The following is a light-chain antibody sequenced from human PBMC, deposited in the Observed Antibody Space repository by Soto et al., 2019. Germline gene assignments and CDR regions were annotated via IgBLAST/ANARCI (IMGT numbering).Light chain of an antibody. J-gene: IGKJ3*01. V-gene: IGKV3-15*01. CDR3: QQYNNWPLT. CDR1: QSVNSN. CDR2: GAS. Sequence: ETVMTQSPATLSVSPGERATLSCRASQSVNSNLAWYQQKLGQAPRVLIYGASTRATGIPDRFSGSGSGTEFILTISSLQSEDFAVYYCQQYNNWPLTFGPGTKVDI.